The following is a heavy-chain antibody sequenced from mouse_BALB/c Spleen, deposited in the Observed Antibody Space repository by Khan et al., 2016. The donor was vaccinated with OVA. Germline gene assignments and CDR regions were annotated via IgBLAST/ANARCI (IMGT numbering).Heavy chain of an antibody. D-gene: IGHD2-14*01. V-gene: IGHV5-17*02. J-gene: IGHJ4*01. CDR3: ARARYDNSMDY. CDR1: GFTFSSFG. Sequence: EVQGVESGGGLVQPGGSRKLSCAASGFTFSSFGMHWVRQAPEKGLEWVAYISGGSSNIYYADTVKGRFTISRDNPKNTLLLRMTSLRSEDTAMYYCARARYDNSMDYWGQGTSVTVSS. CDR2: ISGGSSNI.